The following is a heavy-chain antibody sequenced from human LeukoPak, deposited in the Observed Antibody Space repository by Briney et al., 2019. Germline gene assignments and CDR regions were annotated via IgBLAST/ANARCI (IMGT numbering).Heavy chain of an antibody. CDR3: ASGIRYYDILTGNRDAFDI. CDR2: INPNSGGT. V-gene: IGHV1-2*02. D-gene: IGHD3-9*01. J-gene: IGHJ3*02. Sequence: GASVKVSCKASGYTFTGYYMHWVRQAPGQGLEWMGWINPNSGGTNYAQKFQGRVTMTRDTSISTAYMELSRLRSDDTAVYYCASGIRYYDILTGNRDAFDIWGQGAMVTVSS. CDR1: GYTFTGYY.